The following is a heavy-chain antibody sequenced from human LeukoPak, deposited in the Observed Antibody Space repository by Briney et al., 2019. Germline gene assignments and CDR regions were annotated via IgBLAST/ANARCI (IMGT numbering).Heavy chain of an antibody. J-gene: IGHJ4*02. CDR2: ISGSGDST. CDR3: AKSSPMTMVRGANDY. V-gene: IGHV3-23*01. CDR1: GFTFSSYA. Sequence: PGGSLRLSCAASGFTFSSYAMSWVRQAPGKGLEWVSSISGSGDSTYYADSVKGRFTISRDNSVNTLYLQMSSLRAEDTAVYYCAKSSPMTMVRGANDYWGQGTLVTVSS. D-gene: IGHD3-10*01.